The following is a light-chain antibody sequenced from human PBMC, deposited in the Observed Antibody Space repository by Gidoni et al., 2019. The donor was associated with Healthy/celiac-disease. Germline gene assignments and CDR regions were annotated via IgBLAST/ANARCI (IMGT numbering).Light chain of an antibody. Sequence: DIQITLSPSSLSASVGDRVTIIRRTSQSISNYLNLYQQKPGKATKLLIYAASSLQSGVPSSFSGSGSRKDFTITISSLQPEDFATYYCQQSYSTPLTFGGGTKVEIK. V-gene: IGKV1-39*01. CDR1: QSISNY. J-gene: IGKJ4*01. CDR2: AAS. CDR3: QQSYSTPLT.